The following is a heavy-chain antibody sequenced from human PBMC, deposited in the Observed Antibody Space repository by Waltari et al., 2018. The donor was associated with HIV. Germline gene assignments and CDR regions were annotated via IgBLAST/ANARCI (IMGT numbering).Heavy chain of an antibody. CDR2: IYHSGIS. Sequence: QLRLPESGSGLVKPSQPLSLTRVLSGGSISSGGYSWSWIRQPPGKGLEWIGNIYHSGISFYTPSLKSRVTISVDRSKTQLSLNLTSVTAADTGVYFCARGDPDYGMDVWGQGTTVTVS. J-gene: IGHJ6*02. CDR3: ARGDPDYGMDV. D-gene: IGHD2-21*02. V-gene: IGHV4-30-2*01. CDR1: GGSISSGGYS.